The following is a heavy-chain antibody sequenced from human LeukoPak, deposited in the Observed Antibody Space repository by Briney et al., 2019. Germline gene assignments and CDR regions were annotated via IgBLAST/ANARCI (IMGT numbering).Heavy chain of an antibody. D-gene: IGHD1-26*01. V-gene: IGHV1-18*01. CDR2: ISAYNGNT. CDR3: ARDRGVGATLFDAFDI. CDR1: GYTFTSYG. Sequence: ASVKVSCKASGYTFTSYGISWVRQAPGQGLEWMGWISAYNGNTNYAQKLQGRVTMTTDTSTSTAYMELRSLRSDDTAVYYCARDRGVGATLFDAFDIWGQGTMVTVSS. J-gene: IGHJ3*02.